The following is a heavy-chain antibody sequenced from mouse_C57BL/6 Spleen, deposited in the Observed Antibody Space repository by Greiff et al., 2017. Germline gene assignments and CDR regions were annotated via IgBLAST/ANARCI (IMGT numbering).Heavy chain of an antibody. J-gene: IGHJ4*01. CDR3: ARFGSSYEDAMDY. Sequence: VQLQQSGPELVKPGASVKIPCKASGYTFTDYNMDWVKQSHGKSLEWIGDINPNNGGTIYNQKFKGKATLTVDKSSSTAYMELRSLTSEDTAAYYCARFGSSYEDAMDYWGQGTSVTVSS. D-gene: IGHD1-1*01. CDR1: GYTFTDYN. CDR2: INPNNGGT. V-gene: IGHV1-18*01.